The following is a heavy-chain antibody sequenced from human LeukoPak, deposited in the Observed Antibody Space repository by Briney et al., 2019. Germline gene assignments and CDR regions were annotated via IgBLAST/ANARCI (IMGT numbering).Heavy chain of an antibody. CDR1: GGSISSSSYY. CDR2: IYYSGST. Sequence: SETLSLTCTVSGGSISSSSYYWGWIRQPPGKGLEWIGSIYYSGSTYYNPSLKSRVTISVDTSKNQFSLKLSSVTAADTAVYYCARDGVDTEFLDAFDIWGQGTMVTVSS. J-gene: IGHJ3*02. V-gene: IGHV4-39*07. CDR3: ARDGVDTEFLDAFDI. D-gene: IGHD5-18*01.